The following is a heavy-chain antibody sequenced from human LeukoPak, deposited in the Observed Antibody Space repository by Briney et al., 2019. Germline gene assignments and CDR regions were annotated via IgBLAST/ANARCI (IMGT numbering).Heavy chain of an antibody. CDR1: GFTFSSYW. Sequence: GGSLRLSCAASGFTFSSYWMTWVRQAPGKGLEGVALISHDGTNKNHADSVKGRFTISRDNSNNTLYLQMSSLRAEDTAVYYCARGPGALDYWGQGTLVTVSS. CDR3: ARGPGALDY. D-gene: IGHD2-2*01. J-gene: IGHJ4*02. V-gene: IGHV3-30*03. CDR2: ISHDGTNK.